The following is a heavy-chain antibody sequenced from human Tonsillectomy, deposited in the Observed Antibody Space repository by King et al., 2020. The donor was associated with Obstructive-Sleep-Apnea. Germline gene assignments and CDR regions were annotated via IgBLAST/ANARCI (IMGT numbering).Heavy chain of an antibody. D-gene: IGHD3-22*01. J-gene: IGHJ4*02. CDR3: ARLRYDSNGYYYGDY. CDR1: GYSFTNYW. Sequence: QLVQSGAEVKKPGESLRNSCKGSGYSFTNYWITWVRQMPGKGLEWMGRIDPSDSYTNYSPSFQGHVTISADKSISTAYLQWSSLKASDTAMYYCARLRYDSNGYYYGDYWGQGTLVTVSS. CDR2: IDPSDSYT. V-gene: IGHV5-10-1*01.